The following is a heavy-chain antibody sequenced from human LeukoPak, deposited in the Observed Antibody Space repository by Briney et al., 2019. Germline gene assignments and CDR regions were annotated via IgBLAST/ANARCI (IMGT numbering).Heavy chain of an antibody. CDR3: ARGGSSTLDY. V-gene: IGHV3-21*01. J-gene: IGHJ4*02. CDR1: GFTFSSYS. CDR2: ISSSSSYI. D-gene: IGHD1-26*01. Sequence: GGSLRLSCAASGFTFSSYSVNWVRQAPGKGLEWVSSISSSSSYIYYADSVKGRFTISRDNAKNSLYLQMNSLRAEDTAVYYCARGGSSTLDYWGQGTLVTVSS.